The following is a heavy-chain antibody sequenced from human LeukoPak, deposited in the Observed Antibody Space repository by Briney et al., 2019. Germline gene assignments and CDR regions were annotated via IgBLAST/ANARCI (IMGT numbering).Heavy chain of an antibody. Sequence: GGSLRLSCAASGFSFISYGMHWVRQAPGKGLEWVGVISDDGRRKDYADSVKGRFTISRDNSKDTLYLQMNSLRAEGTAVYYCAKRPSDYGDYVSYFDYWGQGTLVTVSS. CDR1: GFSFISYG. J-gene: IGHJ4*02. D-gene: IGHD4-17*01. V-gene: IGHV3-30*18. CDR3: AKRPSDYGDYVSYFDY. CDR2: ISDDGRRK.